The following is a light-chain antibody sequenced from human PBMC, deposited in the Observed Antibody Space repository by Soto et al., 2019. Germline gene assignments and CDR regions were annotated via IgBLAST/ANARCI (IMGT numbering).Light chain of an antibody. V-gene: IGLV2-11*01. CDR1: SSDVGGYNY. J-gene: IGLJ2*01. CDR2: AVS. CDR3: CSYAGYYTLV. Sequence: QSALTQPRSVSGSPGQSVTISCTGTSSDVGGYNYVSWYQQHPGKAPKLIIYAVSGRPSGVPDRFSSSKSGNTASLTISGLQADDEADYYCCSYAGYYTLVFGGGTKVTVL.